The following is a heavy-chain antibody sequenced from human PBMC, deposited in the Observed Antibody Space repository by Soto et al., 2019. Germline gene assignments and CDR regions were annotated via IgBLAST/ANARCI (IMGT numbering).Heavy chain of an antibody. J-gene: IGHJ4*02. CDR1: GYIFTNHY. CDR2: INPNGGST. Sequence: QVQLVQSGAEVKPPGASVRLSCEASGYIFTNHYIHWVRQAPGQGLEWMGIINPNGGSTNYLQKFQGRVTMTRDTSTSTVYMELSSLRSEDTAVYFCTRAVYYDISGFFYDCWGQGTLVTVSS. CDR3: TRAVYYDISGFFYDC. V-gene: IGHV1-46*01. D-gene: IGHD3-22*01.